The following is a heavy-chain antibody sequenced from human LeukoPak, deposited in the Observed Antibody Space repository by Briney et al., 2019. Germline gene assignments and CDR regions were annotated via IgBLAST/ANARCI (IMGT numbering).Heavy chain of an antibody. Sequence: PGRSLRLSCAASGFTFSSYAMHWVRQAPGKGLEYVSAISSNGGSTYYANSVKGRFTISRDNSKNTLYLQMGSLRAEDMAVYYCARGWYSSGWYRNYFDYWGQGTLVTVSS. J-gene: IGHJ4*02. D-gene: IGHD6-19*01. V-gene: IGHV3-64*01. CDR1: GFTFSSYA. CDR3: ARGWYSSGWYRNYFDY. CDR2: ISSNGGST.